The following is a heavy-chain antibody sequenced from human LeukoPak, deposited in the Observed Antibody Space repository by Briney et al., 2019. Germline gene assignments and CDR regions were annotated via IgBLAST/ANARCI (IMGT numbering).Heavy chain of an antibody. V-gene: IGHV1-2*02. D-gene: IGHD5-18*01. CDR2: INPNSGGT. CDR3: ARADGYSYVYGGNNWLDP. CDR1: GYTFTGYY. J-gene: IGHJ5*02. Sequence: ASVKVSCKASGYTFTGYYMHWVRQAPGQGLEWMGWINPNSGGTNYAQKFQGRVTMTRDTSISTAYMELSRLRSDDTAVYYCARADGYSYVYGGNNWLDPWGQGTLVTVSS.